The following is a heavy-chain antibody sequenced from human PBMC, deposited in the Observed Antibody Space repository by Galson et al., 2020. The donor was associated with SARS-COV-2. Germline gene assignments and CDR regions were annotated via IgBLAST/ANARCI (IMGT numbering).Heavy chain of an antibody. J-gene: IGHJ4*02. D-gene: IGHD3-9*01. CDR3: ARVGPHYDLLTGYFKYYFDY. CDR2: MAHSGST. Sequence: SQTLSLTCTASNFSIISGYYWGWIRQPPGKGLEWIGNMAHSGSTYSNPSLRSRVTFSGDTSKNQFSMRLRSVTAADTAVYFCARVGPHYDLLTGYFKYYFDYWGPGTLVTVSS. V-gene: IGHV4-38-2*02. CDR1: NFSIISGYY.